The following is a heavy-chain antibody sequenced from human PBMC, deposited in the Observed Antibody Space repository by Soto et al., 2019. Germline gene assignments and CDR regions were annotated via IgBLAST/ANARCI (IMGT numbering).Heavy chain of an antibody. D-gene: IGHD5-18*01. V-gene: IGHV4-59*01. CDR2: IYYSGST. CDR1: GGSISSYY. J-gene: IGHJ4*02. Sequence: PSETLSLTCTVSGGSISSYYWSWIRQPPGKGLEWIGYIYYSGSTNYNPSLKSRVTISVDTSKNQFSPKLSSVTAADTAVYYCARGNSYGYTDYWGQGTLVTVSS. CDR3: ARGNSYGYTDY.